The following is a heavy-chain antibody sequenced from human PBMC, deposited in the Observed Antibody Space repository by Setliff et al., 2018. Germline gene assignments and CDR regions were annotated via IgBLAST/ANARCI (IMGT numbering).Heavy chain of an antibody. Sequence: SVKVSCKASGGTFNTYGITWVRQAPGQGLEWMGGIIPIFGTANYAQKFQGRVTITADESTSTAYMELSRLSSDDTAVYYCSGGRRGSTWTSDFWGQGTLVTVSS. V-gene: IGHV1-69*13. D-gene: IGHD6-6*01. CDR2: IIPIFGTA. CDR1: GGTFNTYG. CDR3: SGGRRGSTWTSDF. J-gene: IGHJ4*02.